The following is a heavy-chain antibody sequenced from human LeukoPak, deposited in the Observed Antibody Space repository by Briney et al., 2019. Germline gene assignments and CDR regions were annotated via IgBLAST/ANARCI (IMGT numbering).Heavy chain of an antibody. Sequence: GGSLRLSCAASGFTFSNYAMNWVRQAPGKGLEWVSAISGSGGSTHYADSVKGRFTISRDSSKNTLYLQMNTLRAEDTAVYYCARAKFDSSYYYYRGFDIWGQGTMVTVSS. V-gene: IGHV3-23*01. CDR3: ARAKFDSSYYYYRGFDI. D-gene: IGHD3-22*01. CDR2: ISGSGGST. CDR1: GFTFSNYA. J-gene: IGHJ3*02.